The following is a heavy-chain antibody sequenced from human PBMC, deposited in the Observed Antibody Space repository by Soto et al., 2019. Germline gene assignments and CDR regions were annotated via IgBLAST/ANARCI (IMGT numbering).Heavy chain of an antibody. V-gene: IGHV1-69*02. CDR1: GGTFSSYT. CDR2: IIPILGIA. D-gene: IGHD3-10*01. CDR3: ARGPNYYGSGSYYYYGMDV. J-gene: IGHJ6*02. Sequence: QVQLVQSGAEVKKPGSSVKVSCKASGGTFSSYTISWVRQAPGQGLEWMGRIIPILGIANYAQKFQGRVTITADKYTSTAYMELSSLRSEDTAVYYCARGPNYYGSGSYYYYGMDVWGQGTTVTVSS.